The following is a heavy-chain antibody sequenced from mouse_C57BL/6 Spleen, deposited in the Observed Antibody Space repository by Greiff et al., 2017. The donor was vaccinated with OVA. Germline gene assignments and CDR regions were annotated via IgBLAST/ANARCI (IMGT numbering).Heavy chain of an antibody. CDR1: GYSITNGNHW. D-gene: IGHD1-1*01. CDR3: ARAYYYGPYFDG. V-gene: IGHV3-4*01. Sequence: EVQLQASGPALVKPSQTVSLTCTVTGYSITNGNHWWNWIRQVSGSKLEWIGYISSSGSTDSHHSLKSRISITKDTSKNQLFLQLNSVTTGDISTYYCARAYYYGPYFDGWGTGTTVTVSS. J-gene: IGHJ1*03. CDR2: ISSSGST.